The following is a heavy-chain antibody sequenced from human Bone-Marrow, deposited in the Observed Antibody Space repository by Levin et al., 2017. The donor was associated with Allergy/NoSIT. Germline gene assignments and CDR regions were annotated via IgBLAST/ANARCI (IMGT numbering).Heavy chain of an antibody. Sequence: LGESLKISCTTSGVTVGNYYMNWFRQAPGKGLEWVSLIYSVGTTFYADSVKGRFTISRDSSKNTLYLQMNSLRAEDTAADYCARDGPGGGAWGPGTLVTVSS. D-gene: IGHD3-16*01. CDR2: IYSVGTT. V-gene: IGHV3-53*01. CDR1: GVTVGNYY. CDR3: ARDGPGGGA. J-gene: IGHJ5*02.